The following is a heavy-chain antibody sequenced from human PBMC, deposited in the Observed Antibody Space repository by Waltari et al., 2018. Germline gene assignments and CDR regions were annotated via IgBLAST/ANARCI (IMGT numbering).Heavy chain of an antibody. Sequence: QVQLVQSGAEVKKPGASVKVSCKASGYTFTSYYMHWVRQAPGQGLEWMGIINPSGGSTSYAQKFQGRVTMTRDTSTSTVYMELSSLRSEDTAVYYCARDVNYYDSSGYHRTYWYFDLWGRGTLVTVSS. D-gene: IGHD3-22*01. V-gene: IGHV1-46*01. CDR2: INPSGGST. J-gene: IGHJ2*01. CDR1: GYTFTSYY. CDR3: ARDVNYYDSSGYHRTYWYFDL.